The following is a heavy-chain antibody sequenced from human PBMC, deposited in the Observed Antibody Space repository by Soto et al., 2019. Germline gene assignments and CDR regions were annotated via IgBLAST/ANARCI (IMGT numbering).Heavy chain of an antibody. Sequence: QVQLVESGGGVVQPGRSLRLSCAASGFTFSSYGMHWVRRAPGKGLEWAAVIWYDGINKHYADSVKGRFTISRDNSKNTLYLQMNSLRAEDTAIYHCAKGVQWELPLEYWGQGTLVTVSS. V-gene: IGHV3-33*06. D-gene: IGHD1-26*01. CDR1: GFTFSSYG. CDR3: AKGVQWELPLEY. CDR2: IWYDGINK. J-gene: IGHJ4*02.